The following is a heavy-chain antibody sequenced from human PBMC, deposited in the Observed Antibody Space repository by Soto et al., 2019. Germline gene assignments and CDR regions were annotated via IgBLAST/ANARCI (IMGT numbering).Heavy chain of an antibody. V-gene: IGHV1-24*01. CDR2: FDPEDGET. CDR1: GYTLTELS. D-gene: IGHD3-22*01. Sequence: ASVKVSCKVSGYTLTELSMHWVRQAPGKGLEWMGGFDPEDGETIYAQKFQGRVTMTEDTSTDTAYMELSSLRSEDAAVYYCATDLFPDYYDSSGPRDYWGQGTLVTVSS. CDR3: ATDLFPDYYDSSGPRDY. J-gene: IGHJ4*02.